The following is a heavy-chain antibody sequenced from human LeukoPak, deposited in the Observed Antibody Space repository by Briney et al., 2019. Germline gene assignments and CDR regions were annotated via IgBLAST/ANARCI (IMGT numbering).Heavy chain of an antibody. V-gene: IGHV3-11*04. D-gene: IGHD3-9*01. J-gene: IGHJ4*02. CDR3: ARAYASRSGYYSLYYFDY. CDR2: ISSSGSTI. CDR1: GFTFSDYY. Sequence: PGGSLRLSCAASGFTFSDYYMSWIRQAPGKGLEWVSYISSSGSTIYYADSVKGRFTNSRDNAKNSLYLQMNSLRAEDTAVYYCARAYASRSGYYSLYYFDYWGQGSLVTVSS.